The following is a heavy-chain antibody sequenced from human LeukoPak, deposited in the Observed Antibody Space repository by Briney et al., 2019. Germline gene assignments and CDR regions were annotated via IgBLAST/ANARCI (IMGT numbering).Heavy chain of an antibody. J-gene: IGHJ4*02. CDR2: MNPNSGNT. Sequence: ASVRVSCKASGYTFTSYDINWVRQATGQGLEWMGWMNPNSGNTGYAQKFQGRVTMTRNTSISTAYMELSSLRSEDTAVYYCARGLGDGYNYNYWGQGTLVTVSS. V-gene: IGHV1-8*01. CDR1: GYTFTSYD. CDR3: ARGLGDGYNYNY. D-gene: IGHD5-12*01.